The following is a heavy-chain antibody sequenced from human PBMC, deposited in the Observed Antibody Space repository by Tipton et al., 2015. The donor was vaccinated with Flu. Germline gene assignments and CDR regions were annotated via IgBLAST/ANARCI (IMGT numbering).Heavy chain of an antibody. CDR3: ARDRSGSSSYYGAFDI. V-gene: IGHV4-59*01. CDR1: GGSISSYS. D-gene: IGHD3-10*01. J-gene: IGHJ3*02. Sequence: TLSLTCTVSGGSISSYSWSWIRQPPGKGLEWIGQIDHSGSTKYNPSLKSRVTISVDTSKNNFSLKLTSVTAADTAIYYCARDRSGSSSYYGAFDIWGQGTMVNVSS. CDR2: IDHSGST.